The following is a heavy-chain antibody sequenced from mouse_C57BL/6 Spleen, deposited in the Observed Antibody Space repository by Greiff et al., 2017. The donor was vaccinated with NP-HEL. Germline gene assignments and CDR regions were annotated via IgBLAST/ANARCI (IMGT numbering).Heavy chain of an antibody. CDR2: IYPSDSET. J-gene: IGHJ3*01. CDR3: ARGGVTTPFAY. CDR1: GYTFTSYW. Sequence: QVQLRQPGAELVRPGSSVKLSCKASGYTFTSYWMDWVKQRPGQGLEWIGNIYPSDSETHYNQKFKDKATLTVDKSSSTAYMQLSSLTSEDSAVYYCARGGVTTPFAYWGQGTLVTVSA. D-gene: IGHD2-2*01. V-gene: IGHV1-61*01.